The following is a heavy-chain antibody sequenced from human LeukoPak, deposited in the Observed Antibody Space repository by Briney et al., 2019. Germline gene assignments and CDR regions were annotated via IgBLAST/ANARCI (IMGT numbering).Heavy chain of an antibody. CDR1: GYTFTSYD. Sequence: ASVKVSCKASGYTFTSYDINWVRQATGQGLEWMGWMNPNSGNTGYAQKFQGRVTITRNTSISTAYMELSSLRSEDTAVYYCARDDRLRYFDWLPKDAFDIWGQGTMVTVSS. D-gene: IGHD3-9*01. CDR3: ARDDRLRYFDWLPKDAFDI. V-gene: IGHV1-8*03. J-gene: IGHJ3*02. CDR2: MNPNSGNT.